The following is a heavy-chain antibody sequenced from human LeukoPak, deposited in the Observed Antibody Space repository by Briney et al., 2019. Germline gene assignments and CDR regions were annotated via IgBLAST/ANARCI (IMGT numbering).Heavy chain of an antibody. CDR1: GFTFSSYA. J-gene: IGHJ4*02. D-gene: IGHD5-18*01. CDR2: ISGSGGST. Sequence: GGSLRLSCAASGFTFSSYAMSWVRQAPGKGLEWVSAISGSGGSTYYADSVKGRFTISRDNSKHTLYLQMNSPRAEDTAVYYCAKDRYSYGNDKNDYWGQGTLVTVSS. CDR3: AKDRYSYGNDKNDY. V-gene: IGHV3-23*01.